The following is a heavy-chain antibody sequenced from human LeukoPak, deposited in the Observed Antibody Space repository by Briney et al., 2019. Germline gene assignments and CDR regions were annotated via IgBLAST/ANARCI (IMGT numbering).Heavy chain of an antibody. CDR3: ARAHLTELPLV. V-gene: IGHV1-46*01. CDR2: INPSGGST. D-gene: IGHD1-26*01. CDR1: GYTFTSYG. J-gene: IGHJ4*02. Sequence: ASVKVPCKASGYTFTSYGISWVRQAPGQGLEWMGIINPSGGSTSYAQKFQGRVTMTRDTSTSTVYMELSSLRSEDTAVYYCARAHLTELPLVWGQGTLVTVSP.